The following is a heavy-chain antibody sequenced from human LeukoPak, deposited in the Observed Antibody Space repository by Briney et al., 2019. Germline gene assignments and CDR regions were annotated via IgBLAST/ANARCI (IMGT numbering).Heavy chain of an antibody. CDR3: ARRNGAAAAHNSFDP. CDR1: GGSISSSGCY. Sequence: SETLSLTCTVSGGSISSSGCYWGWIRQPPGKGLEWIGSIYYSGSTYYNPSLKSRVTISVDTSKSQFSLKLSSVTAADTAVYYCARRNGAAAAHNSFDPWGQGTLVTVSS. V-gene: IGHV4-39*01. CDR2: IYYSGST. D-gene: IGHD6-13*01. J-gene: IGHJ5*02.